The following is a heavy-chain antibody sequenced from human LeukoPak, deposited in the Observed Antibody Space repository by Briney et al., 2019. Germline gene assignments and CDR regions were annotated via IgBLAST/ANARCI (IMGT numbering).Heavy chain of an antibody. CDR3: ARSTLSRNYYDSSGYYYDLDY. D-gene: IGHD3-22*01. V-gene: IGHV1-2*06. Sequence: ASVKVSCKASGYTFTGYYMHWVRQAPGQGLEWMGRINPNSGGTNYAQKFQGRVTMTRDTFISTAYMELSRLRSDDTAVYYCARSTLSRNYYDSSGYYYDLDYWGQGTLVTVSS. J-gene: IGHJ4*02. CDR1: GYTFTGYY. CDR2: INPNSGGT.